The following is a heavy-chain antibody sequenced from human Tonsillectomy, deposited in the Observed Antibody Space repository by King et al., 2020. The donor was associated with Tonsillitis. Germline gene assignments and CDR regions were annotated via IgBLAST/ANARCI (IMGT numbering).Heavy chain of an antibody. D-gene: IGHD2-15*01. V-gene: IGHV4-59*01. CDR1: GGSISSYY. CDR3: AREVVGAATNWRDP. J-gene: IGHJ5*02. CDR2: IYYTGNT. Sequence: LQLQESGPGLVKPSETLSLTCTVSGGSISSYYWNWIRQPPGKGLEWMGYIYYTGNTNYNPSLKGRVTILLDMSKNQFSLNLTSVTAADTAVYYCAREVVGAATNWRDPWGQGTLVTVSS.